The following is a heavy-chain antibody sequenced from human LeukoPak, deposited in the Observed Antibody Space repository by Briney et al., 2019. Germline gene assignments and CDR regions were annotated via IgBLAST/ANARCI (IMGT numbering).Heavy chain of an antibody. V-gene: IGHV4-59*01. D-gene: IGHD6-19*01. Sequence: SETLSLTCTVSGVSIRSYYWSWIRQPPGKGLEWIGYIYYSGSTNYNPSLKSRVTISIDTSKNQFSLRLSSVTAAYTAVYYCARVGSGCFDYWGQGALVTVSS. CDR2: IYYSGST. CDR3: ARVGSGCFDY. CDR1: GVSIRSYY. J-gene: IGHJ4*02.